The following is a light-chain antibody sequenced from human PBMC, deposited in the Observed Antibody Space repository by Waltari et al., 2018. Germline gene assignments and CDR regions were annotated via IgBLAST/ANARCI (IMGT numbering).Light chain of an antibody. Sequence: ELVMTQSPATLSVSPGERATLSCRASQSVSSNLAWYQQKPGQAPRLLIYGASTRATGLPARFSGSGSGTEFTLTITSLQSEDFAVYYCQQYYSWPPQYTFGQGTKLEIK. CDR2: GAS. CDR3: QQYYSWPPQYT. J-gene: IGKJ2*01. CDR1: QSVSSN. V-gene: IGKV3-15*01.